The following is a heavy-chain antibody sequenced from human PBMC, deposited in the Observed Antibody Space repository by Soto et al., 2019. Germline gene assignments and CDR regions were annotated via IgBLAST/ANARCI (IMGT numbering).Heavy chain of an antibody. D-gene: IGHD6-19*01. J-gene: IGHJ4*02. CDR3: TTGSGWTSDH. CDR2: IHNSENT. Sequence: QVQLQESGPGLVKPSQTLSLTCTASGGSISNYYWYWIRQPPGKGLEWIGNIHNSENTNYNPSLMRRLTISLGTSNNQCSLKMNSVTAADTAVYYCTTGSGWTSDHWGRGTLVTVSS. V-gene: IGHV4-4*08. CDR1: GGSISNYY.